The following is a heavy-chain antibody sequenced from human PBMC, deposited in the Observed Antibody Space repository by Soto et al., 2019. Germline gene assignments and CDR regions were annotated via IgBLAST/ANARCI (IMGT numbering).Heavy chain of an antibody. J-gene: IGHJ3*02. CDR1: GGSISSGGYY. D-gene: IGHD3-10*01. CDR2: IYYSGST. CDR3: ASFRPGTGAFDI. Sequence: SETLSLTCTVSGGSISSGGYYWSWIRQHPGKGLEWIGYIYYSGSTYYNPSLKCRVFMSVDTSKNQFSLKLSSVTAADTAVYYCASFRPGTGAFDIWGQGTMVTVSS. V-gene: IGHV4-31*03.